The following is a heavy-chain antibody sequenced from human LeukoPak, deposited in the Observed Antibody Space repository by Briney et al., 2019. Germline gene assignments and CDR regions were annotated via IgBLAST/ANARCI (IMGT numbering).Heavy chain of an antibody. J-gene: IGHJ4*02. V-gene: IGHV4-31*03. CDR1: GGSISSGGYY. Sequence: SETLSLTCTVSGGSISSGGYYWSWIRQHPGKGLEWIGYIYYSGSTYYNPSLKSRVTISVDTSKNQFSLKLSSVTAADTAVYYCARGRWSGSYDYWGQGTLVTVSS. CDR2: IYYSGST. D-gene: IGHD1-26*01. CDR3: ARGRWSGSYDY.